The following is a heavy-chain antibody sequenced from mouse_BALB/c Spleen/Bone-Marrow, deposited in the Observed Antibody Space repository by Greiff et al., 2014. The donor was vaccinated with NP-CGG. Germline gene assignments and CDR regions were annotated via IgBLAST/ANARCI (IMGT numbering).Heavy chain of an antibody. CDR1: GFTFTDYY. Sequence: VTLKESGGGLVQPGGSLRLSCATSGFTFTDYYMSWVRQPPGKALEWLGFIRNKANGYTTEYSASVKGRFTISRDNSHSILYLQMNTLRAEDSATYYCAVRGITTATGAMDYWGQGTSVTVSS. V-gene: IGHV7-3*02. J-gene: IGHJ4*01. CDR2: IRNKANGYTT. D-gene: IGHD1-2*01. CDR3: AVRGITTATGAMDY.